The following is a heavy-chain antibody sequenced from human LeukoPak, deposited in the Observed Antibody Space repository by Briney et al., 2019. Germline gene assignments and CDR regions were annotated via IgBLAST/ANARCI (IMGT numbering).Heavy chain of an antibody. J-gene: IGHJ4*02. CDR1: GFTFSSYG. CDR2: IRYDGSNK. D-gene: IGHD3-3*01. V-gene: IGHV3-30*02. CDR3: AKFGNYDFWSGYYSPKYYFDY. Sequence: GGSLRLSCAASGFTFSSYGMHWVRQAPGKGLEWVAFIRYDGSNKYYADSVKGRFTISRDNSKNTLYLQMNSLRAEDTAVYYCAKFGNYDFWSGYYSPKYYFDYWGQGTLVTVSS.